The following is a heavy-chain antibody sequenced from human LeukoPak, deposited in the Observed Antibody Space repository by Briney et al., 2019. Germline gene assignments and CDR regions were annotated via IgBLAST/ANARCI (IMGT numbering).Heavy chain of an antibody. CDR2: IKQDGSEK. D-gene: IGHD2-2*01. J-gene: IGHJ5*02. V-gene: IGHV3-7*01. CDR1: GFTFSGYW. CDR3: ARSVVPAARDWFDP. Sequence: GGSLRLSCAASGFTFSGYWMSWVRQAPGKGLEWVANIKQDGSEKYYVDSVKGRFTISRDNAKNSLYLQMNSLRAEDTAVYYCARSVVPAARDWFDPWGQGTLVTVSS.